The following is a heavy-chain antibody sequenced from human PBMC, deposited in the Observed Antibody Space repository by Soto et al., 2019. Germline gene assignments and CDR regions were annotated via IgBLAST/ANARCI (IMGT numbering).Heavy chain of an antibody. Sequence: QVQLQESGPGLVKPSQTLSLTCTVSGDSISSGDYYWSWIRQSPGKGLEWIAYIFYNGSPYYNPSLESRVTIAVEPSKNQFSLKLNSVTAADTAVYYCARGRGYSYGIDYWGQGTPVTVSS. CDR1: GDSISSGDYY. V-gene: IGHV4-30-4*01. CDR2: IFYNGSP. CDR3: ARGRGYSYGIDY. J-gene: IGHJ4*02. D-gene: IGHD5-18*01.